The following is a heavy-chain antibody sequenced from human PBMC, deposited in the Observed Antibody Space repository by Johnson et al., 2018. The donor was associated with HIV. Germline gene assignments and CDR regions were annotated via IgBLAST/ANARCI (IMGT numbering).Heavy chain of an antibody. Sequence: QVQLVESGGGVVQPGRSLRLSCAASGFTFSRYAMHWVRQAPGKGLEWVTVISYDGSNKYYADSVKGRFTISRDNSKDTLYLQMISLRADDTAVYYCARAGGSGSYYGYAFDIWGQGTVVTVSS. CDR3: ARAGGSGSYYGYAFDI. D-gene: IGHD3-10*01. CDR1: GFTFSRYA. CDR2: ISYDGSNK. V-gene: IGHV3-30-3*01. J-gene: IGHJ3*02.